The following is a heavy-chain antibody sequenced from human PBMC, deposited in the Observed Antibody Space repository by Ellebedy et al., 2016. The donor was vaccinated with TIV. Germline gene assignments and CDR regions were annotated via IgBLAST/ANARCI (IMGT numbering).Heavy chain of an antibody. D-gene: IGHD3-10*01. CDR1: GGSISSSSCY. CDR3: ARHVGSASGDHFDY. CDR2: IYYSGRT. Sequence: SETLSLXXTVSGGSISSSSCYWGWIRQPPGKGLEWIGSIYYSGRTYYNPSLKSRVIISVDTSKNQFSLKLSSVTAADTAVYFCARHVGSASGDHFDYWGQGTLVTVSS. V-gene: IGHV4-39*01. J-gene: IGHJ4*02.